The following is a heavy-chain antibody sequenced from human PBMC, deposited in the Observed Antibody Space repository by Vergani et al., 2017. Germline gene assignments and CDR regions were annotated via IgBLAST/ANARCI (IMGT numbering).Heavy chain of an antibody. CDR1: GYSISSGYY. CDR3: ARLGYSYGPPGYFDY. CDR2: IYHSGST. V-gene: IGHV4-38-2*01. Sequence: QVQLQESGPGLVKPSETLSLTCAVSGYSISSGYYWGWIRQPPGKVLEWIGSIYHSGSTYYNPSLKSRVTISVDTSKNQFSLKLSSVTAADTAVYYCARLGYSYGPPGYFDYWGQGTLVTVSS. D-gene: IGHD5-18*01. J-gene: IGHJ4*02.